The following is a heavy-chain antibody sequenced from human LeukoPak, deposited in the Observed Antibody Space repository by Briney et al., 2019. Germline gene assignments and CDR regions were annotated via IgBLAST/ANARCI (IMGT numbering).Heavy chain of an antibody. V-gene: IGHV3-48*03. CDR1: GFTFSSYE. CDR2: ISSSGNTK. CDR3: HYDSSGLDAFDI. J-gene: IGHJ3*02. Sequence: GGSLRLSCAASGFTFSSYEMNWVRQAPGKGLEWVSSISSSGNTKYYADSLKGRFTISRDNARNSLYLQMNSLRAEDTAVYYCHYDSSGLDAFDIWGQGTVVTVSS. D-gene: IGHD3-22*01.